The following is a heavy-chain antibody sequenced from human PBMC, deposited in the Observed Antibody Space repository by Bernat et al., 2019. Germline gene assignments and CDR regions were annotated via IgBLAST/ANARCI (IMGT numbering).Heavy chain of an antibody. Sequence: EVPLVESGGGLVQPGGSLKLSCAASGFSFSGSAVHWVRQASGKGLEWVGRIRSKDTGYATAYAASVKGRFTISRDESKNMAYLQLNSLKTEDTAVYYCTQLTGDNGGYFDYWGQGTLVTVSS. CDR2: IRSKDTGYAT. CDR3: TQLTGDNGGYFDY. V-gene: IGHV3-73*02. CDR1: GFSFSGSA. D-gene: IGHD3-9*01. J-gene: IGHJ4*02.